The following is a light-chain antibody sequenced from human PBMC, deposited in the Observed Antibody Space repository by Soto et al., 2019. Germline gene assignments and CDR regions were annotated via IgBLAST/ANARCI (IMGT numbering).Light chain of an antibody. J-gene: IGKJ2*01. CDR3: QQYNKWPYT. Sequence: EIVMTQSPATLSVSPGERATLSCRASQSVSSNLAWYQQKPGQAPRLLIYGASTRATGIPARFSGSRSGTEFTLTISSLQSEDFSVYYCQQYNKWPYTFGQGTKLEIK. CDR2: GAS. V-gene: IGKV3-15*01. CDR1: QSVSSN.